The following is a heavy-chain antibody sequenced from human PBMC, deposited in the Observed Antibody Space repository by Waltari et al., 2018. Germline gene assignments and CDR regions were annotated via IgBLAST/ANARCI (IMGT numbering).Heavy chain of an antibody. CDR2: IYPGDSDT. CDR3: VVGSSFDY. J-gene: IGHJ4*02. Sequence: EVQVVQSGAEVKKPGDSLKISCEGYGYSFTTTWIGWVRQMPGKGLEWMGIIYPGDSDTRYSPSFQGQVTISADKSINTAYLQWSTLKASDTAMYYCVVGSSFDYWGQGTLVTVSS. V-gene: IGHV5-51*01. CDR1: GYSFTTTW. D-gene: IGHD3-10*01.